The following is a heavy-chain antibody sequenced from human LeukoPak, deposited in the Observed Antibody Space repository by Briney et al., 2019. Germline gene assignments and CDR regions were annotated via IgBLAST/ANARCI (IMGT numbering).Heavy chain of an antibody. CDR1: GFTFSTYT. CDR2: ISSGGSPI. V-gene: IGHV3-48*02. J-gene: IGHJ4*02. Sequence: GGSLRLSCAASGFTFSTYTMNWVRQAPGKGLEWVSYISSGGSPIYYADSVKGRFTVSRDNAKNSLYLQMNSLRDEDTAVYYCARQFDYWGQGTLVTVSS. CDR3: ARQFDY.